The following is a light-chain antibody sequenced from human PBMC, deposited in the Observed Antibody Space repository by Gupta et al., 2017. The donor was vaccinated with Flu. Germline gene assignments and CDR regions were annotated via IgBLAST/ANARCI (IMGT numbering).Light chain of an antibody. V-gene: IGKV3-11*01. Sequence: NLSSSPGGRATLSCSASQSIGSNLAWYQQKPGQAPRLLIYEASNRATGIPARFSGSGSGTDFTFTFSSLEPEDSAVYFCQQRSEWLPAATFGQGTRLEIK. J-gene: IGKJ5*01. CDR3: QQRSEWLPAAT. CDR1: QSIGSN. CDR2: EAS.